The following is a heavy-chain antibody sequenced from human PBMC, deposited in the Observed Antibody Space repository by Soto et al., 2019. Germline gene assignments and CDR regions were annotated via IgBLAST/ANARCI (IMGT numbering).Heavy chain of an antibody. CDR3: ASRLSTIYSDY. J-gene: IGHJ4*02. CDR1: GYTFTSYG. CDR2: ISAYNGNT. V-gene: IGHV1-18*01. D-gene: IGHD4-4*01. Sequence: ASVKVSCKASGYTFTSYGISWVRQAPGQGLEWMGWISAYNGNTNYAQKLQGRVIMTTDTSTSTAYMELRSLRSDDTAVYYCASRLSTIYSDYWGQGTLVTVSS.